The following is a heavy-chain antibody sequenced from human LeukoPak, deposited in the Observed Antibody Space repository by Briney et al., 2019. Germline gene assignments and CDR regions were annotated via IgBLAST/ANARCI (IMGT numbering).Heavy chain of an antibody. V-gene: IGHV4-59*01. Sequence: PSESLSLTCTVSGGSISSYYWSWIRQPAGKGLEWIGYIYYSGSTNYNPSLKSRVTISVATSKNQFSLKLSSVTAADTAVYYCARGGNWNALGYWGQGTLVTVSS. CDR2: IYYSGST. CDR3: ARGGNWNALGY. J-gene: IGHJ4*02. CDR1: GGSISSYY. D-gene: IGHD1-1*01.